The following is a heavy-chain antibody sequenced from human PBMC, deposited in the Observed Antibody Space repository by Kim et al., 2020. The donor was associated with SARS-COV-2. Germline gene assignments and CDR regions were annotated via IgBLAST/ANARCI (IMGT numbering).Heavy chain of an antibody. J-gene: IGHJ4*02. Sequence: GGSLRLSCAASGFTFSSYAMSWVRQAPGKGLEWVSAISGSGGSTYYADSVKGRFTISRDNSKNTLYLQMNSLRAEDTAVYYCAKEIIQRNIAVAGRNFDYWGQGTLVTVSS. D-gene: IGHD6-19*01. CDR3: AKEIIQRNIAVAGRNFDY. V-gene: IGHV3-23*01. CDR2: ISGSGGST. CDR1: GFTFSSYA.